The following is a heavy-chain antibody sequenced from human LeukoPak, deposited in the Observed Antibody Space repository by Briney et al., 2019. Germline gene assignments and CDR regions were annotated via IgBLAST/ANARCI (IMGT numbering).Heavy chain of an antibody. CDR1: GGSFSGYY. Sequence: SETLSLTCAVYGGSFSGYYWSWIRQPPGKGLEWIGEINHSGSTNYNPSLKSRVTISVDTSKNQFSLKLSSVTAADTAVYYCARGLLWFRWFDPWGQGTPVTVSS. V-gene: IGHV4-34*01. D-gene: IGHD3-10*01. CDR2: INHSGST. CDR3: ARGLLWFRWFDP. J-gene: IGHJ5*02.